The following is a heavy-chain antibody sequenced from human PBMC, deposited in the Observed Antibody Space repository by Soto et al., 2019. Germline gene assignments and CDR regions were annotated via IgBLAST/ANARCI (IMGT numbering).Heavy chain of an antibody. V-gene: IGHV4-59*08. D-gene: IGHD3-9*01. CDR1: GGSISSNY. J-gene: IGHJ6*02. Sequence: QVQLQESGPGLVKPSETLSLTCTVSGGSISSNYWSWIRQPPGKGLEWIGFSYYSGSTNYNPSLNNRATLSVDTDKNQSSLKLSSVTAANTAVYYCARHGVYDIVTGDYKYGMDVWGQGNTATVSS. CDR2: SYYSGST. CDR3: ARHGVYDIVTGDYKYGMDV.